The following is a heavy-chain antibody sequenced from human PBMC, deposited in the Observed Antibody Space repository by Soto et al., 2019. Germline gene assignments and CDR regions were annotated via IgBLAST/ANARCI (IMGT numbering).Heavy chain of an antibody. CDR2: VFYSGST. V-gene: IGHV4-59*01. Sequence: QVQLQESGPGLVKPSETLSLTCTVSGCSISSYYWSWIRQPPGKGLEWIGYVFYSGSTNYNPSLKRRVTISVDTSKNQFSLKLSSVTAADTAVYYCARRWGVTLDYWGQGTLVTVSS. D-gene: IGHD2-21*02. CDR1: GCSISSYY. CDR3: ARRWGVTLDY. J-gene: IGHJ4*02.